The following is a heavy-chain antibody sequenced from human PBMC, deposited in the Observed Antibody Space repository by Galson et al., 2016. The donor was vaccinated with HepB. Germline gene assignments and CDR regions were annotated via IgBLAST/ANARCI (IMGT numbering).Heavy chain of an antibody. CDR3: ARVTTGGSGNNFDY. V-gene: IGHV4-31*03. J-gene: IGHJ4*02. CDR2: IYYSGNT. D-gene: IGHD3-3*01. CDR1: GVSISSGGYY. Sequence: TLSPTCTVSGVSISSGGYYWSWIRQHPGKGLEGIGYIYYSGNTFYNPSPKSRVTISVDTSRNQFSLKLNSVTAADTAVYYCARVTTGGSGNNFDYWGQGTLVTVSS.